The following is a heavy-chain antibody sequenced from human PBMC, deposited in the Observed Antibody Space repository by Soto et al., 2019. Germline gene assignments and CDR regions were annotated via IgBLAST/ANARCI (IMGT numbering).Heavy chain of an antibody. CDR2: ISYDGSNK. J-gene: IGHJ5*02. CDR3: ARERVVVVPAAISHWFDP. Sequence: GGSLRLSCAASGFTFSSYAMHWVRQAPGKGLEWVAVISYDGSNKYYADSVKGRFTISRDNSKNTLYLQMNSLRAEDTAVYYCARERVVVVPAAISHWFDPWGQGTLVTVSS. CDR1: GFTFSSYA. D-gene: IGHD2-2*02. V-gene: IGHV3-30-3*01.